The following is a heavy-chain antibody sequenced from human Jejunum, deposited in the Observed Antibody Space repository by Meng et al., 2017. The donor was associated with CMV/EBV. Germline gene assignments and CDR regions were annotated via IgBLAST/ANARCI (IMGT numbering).Heavy chain of an antibody. D-gene: IGHD3-3*01. J-gene: IGHJ4*02. V-gene: IGHV3-7*01. CDR2: IKPDGSEK. Sequence: FSSYWMHWVRQAPGKGLEWVANIKPDGSEKYYVDSVKGRFTISRDNAKTSLYLQMNSLRAEDTAVYYCARAEYDFWGGYKYYLDYWGQGTLVTVSS. CDR1: FSSYW. CDR3: ARAEYDFWGGYKYYLDY.